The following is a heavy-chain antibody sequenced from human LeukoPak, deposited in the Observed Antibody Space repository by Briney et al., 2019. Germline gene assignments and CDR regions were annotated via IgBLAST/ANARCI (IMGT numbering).Heavy chain of an antibody. CDR2: IYYSGST. D-gene: IGHD2-15*01. CDR3: ARRYCSGGSCYPDY. Sequence: SETLSLTCTVSGGSISSYYWGWIRQPPGKGLEWIGYIYYSGSTNYNPSLKSRVTISVDTSKNQFSLKLSSVTAADTAVYYCARRYCSGGSCYPDYWGQGTLVTVSS. CDR1: GGSISSYY. J-gene: IGHJ4*02. V-gene: IGHV4-59*01.